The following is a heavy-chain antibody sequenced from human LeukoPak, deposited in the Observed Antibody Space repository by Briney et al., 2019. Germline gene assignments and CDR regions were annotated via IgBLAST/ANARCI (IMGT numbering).Heavy chain of an antibody. D-gene: IGHD1-1*01. CDR3: ARKRLYNWGFDY. J-gene: IGHJ4*02. CDR1: GFSFSNFW. CDR2: IKPDGSAT. V-gene: IGHV3-7*01. Sequence: PGGSLRLSCAASGFSFSNFWMSWVRQAPGKGLEWVANIKPDGSATNYVDSVKGRFTISRDNAKNSLYLQMNSLRAEDTAVYYCARKRLYNWGFDYWGQGTLVTVSS.